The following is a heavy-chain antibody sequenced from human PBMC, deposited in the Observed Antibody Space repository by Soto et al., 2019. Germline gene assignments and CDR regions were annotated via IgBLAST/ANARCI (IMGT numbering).Heavy chain of an antibody. V-gene: IGHV1-69*12. CDR1: GGTFSTSA. CDR2: IMPVFPTP. D-gene: IGHD3-3*02. Sequence: QVQLVQSGAEVKKPGSSVKVSCKASGGTFSTSAISWVRQAPGQGLEWVGGIMPVFPTPDYAQKFQGRVTITADESTTTAYLELTSLRTDDTAVYYWARDKDRQQLGGNYYYILDVWGQGTVITVSS. CDR3: ARDKDRQQLGGNYYYILDV. J-gene: IGHJ6*02.